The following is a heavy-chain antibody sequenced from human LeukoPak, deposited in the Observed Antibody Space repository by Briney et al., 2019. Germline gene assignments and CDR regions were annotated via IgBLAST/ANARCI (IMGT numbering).Heavy chain of an antibody. J-gene: IGHJ4*02. CDR1: GGSIGSSSYY. CDR3: ARLMDSSSSVDY. CDR2: IYYSGST. Sequence: SETLSLTCTVSGGSIGSSSYYWGWIRQPPGTGLEWIGSIYYSGSTYHNPSLKSRVTISVDTSKNQFSLKLSSVTAADTAVYYCARLMDSSSSVDYWGQGTLVTVSS. V-gene: IGHV4-39*01. D-gene: IGHD6-6*01.